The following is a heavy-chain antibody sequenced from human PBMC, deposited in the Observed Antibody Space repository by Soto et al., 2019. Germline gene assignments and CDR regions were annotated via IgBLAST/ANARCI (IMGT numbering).Heavy chain of an antibody. J-gene: IGHJ6*02. CDR2: PYYRSKWYN. V-gene: IGHV6-1*01. Sequence: SQTLSLTCAISGDSVSSNSAAWNWIRQSPSRGLEWLGRPYYRSKWYNDYAVSVKSRISINPDTSKNQFSLQLNSVTPEDTAVYYCARDLSYYDFWSGYRNYYYGMEVWGQGTTVTVSS. D-gene: IGHD3-3*01. CDR1: GDSVSSNSAA. CDR3: ARDLSYYDFWSGYRNYYYGMEV.